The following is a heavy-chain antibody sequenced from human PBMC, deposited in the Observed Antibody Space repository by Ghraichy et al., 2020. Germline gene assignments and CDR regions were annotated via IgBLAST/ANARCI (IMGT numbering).Heavy chain of an antibody. V-gene: IGHV3-23*01. J-gene: IGHJ4*02. CDR2: ISGGGGGT. Sequence: AGSLRLSCAASGFTFSSYAMSWVRQAPGTGLEWVSGISGGGGGTYYAGSVKGRFTISRDNSNNTLYLQMSSLRAGDTALYYCAKHATSSSYSGIDFWGQGTLVTVSS. D-gene: IGHD2-15*01. CDR3: AKHATSSSYSGIDF. CDR1: GFTFSSYA.